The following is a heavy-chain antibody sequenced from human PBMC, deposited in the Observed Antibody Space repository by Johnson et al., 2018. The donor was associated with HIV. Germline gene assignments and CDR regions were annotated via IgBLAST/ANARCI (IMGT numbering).Heavy chain of an antibody. J-gene: IGHJ3*01. CDR3: AREPGYSSGPDAFDL. CDR2: INSDGSST. Sequence: VQLVESGGGLVQPGGSLRLSCAASGFTFSSYWMHWVRQAPGKGLVWVSRINSDGSSTSYAASVKGRSPISRDNAKNTLYLQMNSLSAEDTAVYYCAREPGYSSGPDAFDLWGQGTMVTVSS. V-gene: IGHV3-74*01. D-gene: IGHD6-19*01. CDR1: GFTFSSYW.